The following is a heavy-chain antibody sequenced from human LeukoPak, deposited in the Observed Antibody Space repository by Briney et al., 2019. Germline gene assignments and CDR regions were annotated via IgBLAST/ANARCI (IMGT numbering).Heavy chain of an antibody. CDR3: ARADYSSTWSHDYYYMDV. CDR1: GYSISSGYY. Sequence: PSETLSLTCTVSGYSISSGYYWGWIRQPPGKGLEWIGSIYHSGSTYYNPSLKSRVTISVDTSKNQFSLKLSSVTAADTAVYYCARADYSSTWSHDYYYMDVWGQGTMVTVSS. CDR2: IYHSGST. D-gene: IGHD6-13*01. J-gene: IGHJ6*03. V-gene: IGHV4-38-2*02.